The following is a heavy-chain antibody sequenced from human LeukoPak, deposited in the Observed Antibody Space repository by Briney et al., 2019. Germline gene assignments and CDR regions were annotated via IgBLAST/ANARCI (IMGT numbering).Heavy chain of an antibody. CDR3: ARDSSPRFTASPNY. CDR1: GFTFSSYA. D-gene: IGHD3-10*01. V-gene: IGHV3-30-3*01. J-gene: IGHJ4*02. CDR2: ISYDGSNK. Sequence: GRSLRLSCAASGFTFSSYAMHWVRQAPGKGLEWMAVISYDGSNKYYADSVKGRFTISRDNSKNTLYLQMNSLRAEDTAVYYCARDSSPRFTASPNYWGQGTLVTVSS.